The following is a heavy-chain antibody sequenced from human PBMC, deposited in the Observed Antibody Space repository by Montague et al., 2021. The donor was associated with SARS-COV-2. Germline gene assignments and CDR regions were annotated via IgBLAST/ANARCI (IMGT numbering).Heavy chain of an antibody. V-gene: IGHV6-1*01. CDR1: GDSVSSNSAA. CDR3: AREKEWRVGHYYDYGMDV. CDR2: TYYRSKWYN. D-gene: IGHD6-19*01. J-gene: IGHJ6*02. Sequence: CAISGDSVSSNSAAWNWIRQSPSGGLEWLGRTYYRSKWYNDYALSVKSRITINPDTSKNQFSLQLNSVTPEDTAVYYCAREKEWRVGHYYDYGMDVWGQGTTVTVSS.